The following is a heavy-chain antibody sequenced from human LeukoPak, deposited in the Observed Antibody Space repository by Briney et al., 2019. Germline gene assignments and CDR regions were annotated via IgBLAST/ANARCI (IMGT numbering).Heavy chain of an antibody. Sequence: SETLSLTCTVSGGSISSYYWSWIRQPPGKRLEWIGYIYYSGSTSYSPSLKSRVTISVDTSKNQFSLKLISVTAADTAVYYCARDGGATAYFDYWGQGTLVTVSS. V-gene: IGHV4-59*13. D-gene: IGHD1-26*01. J-gene: IGHJ4*02. CDR2: IYYSGST. CDR3: ARDGGATAYFDY. CDR1: GGSISSYY.